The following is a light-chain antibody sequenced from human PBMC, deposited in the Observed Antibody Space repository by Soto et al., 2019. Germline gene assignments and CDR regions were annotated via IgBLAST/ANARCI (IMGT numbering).Light chain of an antibody. J-gene: IGKJ1*01. CDR3: QQYSSMWT. Sequence: DILLTQSPGTLSLSPGERATLSCRASQSVXSSYAAWYEQKPGQATGLLNSGASSRATGIPDRFSGSGCGTDFTISISRLEPEDVAVYYCQQYSSMWTFGQGTKVDIK. CDR2: GAS. V-gene: IGKV3-20*01. CDR1: QSVXSSY.